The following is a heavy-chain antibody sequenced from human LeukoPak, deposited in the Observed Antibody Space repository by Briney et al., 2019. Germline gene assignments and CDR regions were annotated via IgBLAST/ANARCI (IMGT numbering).Heavy chain of an antibody. CDR3: ARDSIYGGSYLPSDDY. Sequence: ASVKVSCKASGYTFTNYAMHWVRQAPGQRLEWMGWINAGNGNTKYSQKFQGRVTITRDTSASTAYMELSSLRSEDTAVYYCARDSIYGGSYLPSDDYWGQGTLVTVSS. V-gene: IGHV1-3*01. CDR2: INAGNGNT. J-gene: IGHJ4*02. CDR1: GYTFTNYA. D-gene: IGHD1-26*01.